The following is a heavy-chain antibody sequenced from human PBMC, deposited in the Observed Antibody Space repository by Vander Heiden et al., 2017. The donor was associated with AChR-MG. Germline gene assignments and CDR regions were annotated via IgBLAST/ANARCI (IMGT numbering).Heavy chain of an antibody. V-gene: IGHV3-30-3*01. CDR3: ARDSEGEQQLYYYYMDV. CDR1: GFPFSSYA. J-gene: IGHJ6*03. CDR2: ISYDGSNK. D-gene: IGHD6-13*01. Sequence: QVQLVESGGGVVPPGRSLRLPCAAFGFPFSSYAMHWVRQAPGKGLEWVAVISYDGSNKYYADSVKGRFTISRDNSKNTLYLQMNSLRAEDTAVYYCARDSEGEQQLYYYYMDVWGKGTTVTVSS.